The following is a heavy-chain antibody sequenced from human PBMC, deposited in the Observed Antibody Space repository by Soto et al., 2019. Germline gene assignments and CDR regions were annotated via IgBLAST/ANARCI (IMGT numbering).Heavy chain of an antibody. Sequence: SETLSLTCAVYGGSFSGYYWSWIRQPPGKGLEWIGEINHSGSTNYNPSLKSRVTISVDTSKNQFSLKLSSVTAADTAVYYCARGRLFGVVNYYYYYMDVWGKGTTVTVSS. D-gene: IGHD3-3*01. V-gene: IGHV4-34*01. CDR2: INHSGST. CDR3: ARGRLFGVVNYYYYYMDV. J-gene: IGHJ6*03. CDR1: GGSFSGYY.